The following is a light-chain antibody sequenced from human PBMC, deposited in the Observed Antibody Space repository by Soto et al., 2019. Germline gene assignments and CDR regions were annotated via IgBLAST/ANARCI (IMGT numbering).Light chain of an antibody. J-gene: IGKJ1*01. CDR3: QQYNNWPRT. Sequence: IVMTQSPVTLSVSPGERATLSCRASQSVSNNLAWYQQKPGQAPRLLIFSASSRATGSPARFSGSGSGTDFTLTISSLQSEDFAIYFCQQYNNWPRTFGQGTKVDIK. V-gene: IGKV3D-15*01. CDR1: QSVSNN. CDR2: SAS.